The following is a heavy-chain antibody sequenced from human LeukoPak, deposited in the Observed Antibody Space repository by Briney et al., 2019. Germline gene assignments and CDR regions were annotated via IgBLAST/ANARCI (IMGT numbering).Heavy chain of an antibody. J-gene: IGHJ5*02. D-gene: IGHD6-13*01. CDR2: IYDSGST. Sequence: SETLSLTCTVSGGSISSSSHYWGWNRQPPGTGLEWIGSIYDSGSTYYNPSLKSRVTISVDTSKNQFSLKLTSMTAADTAVYYCARHAWGSSWYYWFDPWGQGTLVTVSS. CDR1: GGSISSSSHY. CDR3: ARHAWGSSWYYWFDP. V-gene: IGHV4-39*01.